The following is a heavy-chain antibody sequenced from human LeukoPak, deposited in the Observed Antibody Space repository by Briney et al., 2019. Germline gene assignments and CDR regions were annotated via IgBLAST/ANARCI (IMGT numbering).Heavy chain of an antibody. J-gene: IGHJ4*02. CDR2: IIPIFGTA. CDR1: GYTFTNYG. Sequence: ASVKVSCKASGYTFTNYGISWVRQAPGQGLEWMGGIIPIFGTANYAQKFQGRVTITADESTSTAYMELSSLRSEDTAVYYCARDSDDLWSGYYIWGQGTLVTVSS. CDR3: ARDSDDLWSGYYI. D-gene: IGHD3-3*01. V-gene: IGHV1-69*13.